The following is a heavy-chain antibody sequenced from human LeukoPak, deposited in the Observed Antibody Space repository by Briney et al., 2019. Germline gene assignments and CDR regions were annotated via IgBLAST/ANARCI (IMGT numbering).Heavy chain of an antibody. V-gene: IGHV3-7*01. D-gene: IGHD3-10*01. Sequence: GGSLRLSCEGSGFTFSNYWMGWVRQAPGKGLKWVANINPDGSDTTYVDSVKGRFIISRDNAKKSLLLQMNSLRVEETGVYYCVRWGVEAGMDCWGQGSLVTVSS. CDR1: GFTFSNYW. CDR3: VRWGVEAGMDC. CDR2: INPDGSDT. J-gene: IGHJ4*02.